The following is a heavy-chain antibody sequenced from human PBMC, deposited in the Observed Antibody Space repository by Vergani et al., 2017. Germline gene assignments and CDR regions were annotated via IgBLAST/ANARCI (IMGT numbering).Heavy chain of an antibody. D-gene: IGHD6-19*01. CDR3: AXSPLKIVVAGRVVRWFDP. V-gene: IGHV3-23*01. Sequence: EVQLLESGGGLVQPGGSLRLSCAASGFTFSSYAMSWVRQAPGKGLEWVSSISDSGDSTYYADSVKGRFTISRDNSKNTLYLQMNSLRAEDTAVYYCAXSPLKIVVAGRVVRWFDPWGQGTLVTVSS. CDR1: GFTFSSYA. J-gene: IGHJ5*02. CDR2: ISDSGDST.